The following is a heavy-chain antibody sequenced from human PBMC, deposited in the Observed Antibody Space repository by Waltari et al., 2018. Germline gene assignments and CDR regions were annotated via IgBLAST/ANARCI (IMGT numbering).Heavy chain of an antibody. Sequence: EVQLVESGGGLVQPGGSLRLSCAASGFTFSDHYMDWVRQAPGKGLEWVGRTRNKANSYTTEYAAPVKGRFTISRDDSKNSLYLQMNSLKTEDTAVYYCARGIAAAGLYYYYGMDVWGQGTTVTVSS. CDR3: ARGIAAAGLYYYYGMDV. D-gene: IGHD6-13*01. J-gene: IGHJ6*02. CDR2: TRNKANSYTT. V-gene: IGHV3-72*01. CDR1: GFTFSDHY.